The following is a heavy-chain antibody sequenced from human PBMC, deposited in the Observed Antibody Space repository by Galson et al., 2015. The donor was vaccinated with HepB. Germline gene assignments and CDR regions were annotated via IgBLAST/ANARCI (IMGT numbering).Heavy chain of an antibody. CDR2: VSYDGGTK. CDR1: GVTLSNYG. D-gene: IGHD6-13*01. J-gene: IGHJ4*02. Sequence: SLRLSCAASGVTLSNYGMHWVRQAPGKGLEWVAAVSYDGGTKYYADSVKGRFTISKDKSRNTVYLQMDTLRPEDTAVYFCAREGDTYRSGRYGSWGQGTLVTVSS. CDR3: AREGDTYRSGRYGS. V-gene: IGHV3-30*03.